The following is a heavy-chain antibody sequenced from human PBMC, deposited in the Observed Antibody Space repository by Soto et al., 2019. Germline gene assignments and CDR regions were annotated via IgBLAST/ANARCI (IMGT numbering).Heavy chain of an antibody. J-gene: IGHJ4*02. CDR3: ARGSMVRGITAHFGF. D-gene: IGHD3-10*01. V-gene: IGHV3-48*01. CDR1: GFTFSAYS. CDR2: ISSNTNII. Sequence: GGSLRLSCAASGFTFSAYSMNWVRQAPGKGPEWVSYISSNTNIIYYADSVKGRFTISRDNAKNSVSLQINSLRAEDTAVYYCARGSMVRGITAHFGFWGQGTMVTVSS.